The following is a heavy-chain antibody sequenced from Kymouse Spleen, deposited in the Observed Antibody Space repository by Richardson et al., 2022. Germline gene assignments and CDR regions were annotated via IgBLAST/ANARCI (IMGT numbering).Heavy chain of an antibody. CDR3: ASLTGTTSFQH. V-gene: IGHV4-34*01. D-gene: IGHD1-7*01. CDR1: GGSFSGYY. J-gene: IGHJ1*01. Sequence: QVQLQQWGAGLLKPSETLSLTCAVYGGSFSGYYWSWIRQPPGKGLEWIGEINHSGSTNYNPSLKSRVTISVDTSKNQFSLKLSSVTAADTAVYYCASLTGTTSFQHWGQGTLVTVSS. CDR2: INHSGST.